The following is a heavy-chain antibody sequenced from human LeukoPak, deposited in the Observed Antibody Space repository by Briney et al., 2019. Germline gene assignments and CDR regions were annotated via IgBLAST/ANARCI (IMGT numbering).Heavy chain of an antibody. J-gene: IGHJ4*02. CDR2: ISWKSDTM. D-gene: IGHD6-6*01. V-gene: IGHV3-9*01. CDR1: GFTFDDYA. Sequence: PGRSLRLSCAASGFTFDDYAMHWVRHAPGEGLEWVSSISWKSDTMVYADSVKGRFTISRDNAKNSLYLQLSSLRAEDTALYYCAKAPSSSSTKFDYWGQGTLVSVSS. CDR3: AKAPSSSSTKFDY.